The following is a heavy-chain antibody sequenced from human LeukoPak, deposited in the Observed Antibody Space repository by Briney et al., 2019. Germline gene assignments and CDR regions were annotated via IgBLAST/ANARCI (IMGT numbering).Heavy chain of an antibody. CDR2: IIPIFGTA. J-gene: IGHJ6*03. CDR1: GGTFSSYA. D-gene: IGHD3-10*01. CDR3: ASESQYYYGSGSYWYPYYYYYMDV. Sequence: APVKVSCKASGGTFSSYAISWVRQAPGQGLEWMGGIIPIFGTANYAQKFQGRVTITTDESTSTAYMELSSLRSEDTAVYYCASESQYYYGSGSYWYPYYYYYMDVWGKGTTVTVSS. V-gene: IGHV1-69*05.